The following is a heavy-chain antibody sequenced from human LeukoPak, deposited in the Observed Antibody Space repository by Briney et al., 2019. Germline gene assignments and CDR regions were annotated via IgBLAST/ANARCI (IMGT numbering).Heavy chain of an antibody. CDR3: ARQLYGSDY. V-gene: IGHV4-34*01. Sequence: PSETLSLTCDVSGVSFSTYYWSWIRQSPEKGLEWIGEVNHSGYANYNPSLKGRVTISVDTSKNQFSLKLSSVTAADTAVYYCARQLYGSDYWGQGTLVTVSS. CDR2: VNHSGYA. J-gene: IGHJ4*02. D-gene: IGHD4-17*01. CDR1: GVSFSTYY.